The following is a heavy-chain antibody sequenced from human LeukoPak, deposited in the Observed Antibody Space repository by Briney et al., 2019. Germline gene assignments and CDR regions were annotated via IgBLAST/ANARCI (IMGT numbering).Heavy chain of an antibody. Sequence: ASVKVSCKASGYTFTSYGISWVRHAPGQGLEWMGWISAYNGNTNYAQKLQGRVTMTTDTSTSTAYMELSSLRSEDTAVYYCARDGRRRLDYGDSENWFDAWGQGTLVTVS. V-gene: IGHV1-18*04. J-gene: IGHJ5*02. CDR1: GYTFTSYG. CDR3: ARDGRRRLDYGDSENWFDA. D-gene: IGHD4-17*01. CDR2: ISAYNGNT.